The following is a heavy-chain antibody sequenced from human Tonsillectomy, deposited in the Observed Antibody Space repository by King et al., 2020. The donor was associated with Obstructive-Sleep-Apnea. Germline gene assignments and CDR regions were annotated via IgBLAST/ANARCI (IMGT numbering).Heavy chain of an antibody. CDR3: ARGVQDTSDYFDF. V-gene: IGHV3-74*01. D-gene: IGHD6-19*01. CDR1: GFNFRNHW. J-gene: IGHJ4*02. Sequence: VQLVESGGGLVRPGESLRLSCVVSGFNFRNHWMHWVRQAPGKGLVWGSRVNGDGGTATYADAVRGRFTISRDNAKNTFYLQLDSLGAEEPAVYYCARGVQDTSDYFDFWGRGALVTVSP. CDR2: VNGDGGTA.